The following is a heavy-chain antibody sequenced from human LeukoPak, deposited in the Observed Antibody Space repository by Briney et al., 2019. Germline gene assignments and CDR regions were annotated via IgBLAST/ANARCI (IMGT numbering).Heavy chain of an antibody. CDR3: ARERPDSRNLDS. Sequence: PGGSLRLSCAASGFTFSSYAMSWVRQAPGKGLEWVSGISGSGGSTYYADSVKGRFTISRDDSKNTLSLQMNDLRVEDTAVYYCARERPDSRNLDSWGRGALVTVSS. D-gene: IGHD1-14*01. J-gene: IGHJ4*02. V-gene: IGHV3-23*01. CDR1: GFTFSSYA. CDR2: ISGSGGST.